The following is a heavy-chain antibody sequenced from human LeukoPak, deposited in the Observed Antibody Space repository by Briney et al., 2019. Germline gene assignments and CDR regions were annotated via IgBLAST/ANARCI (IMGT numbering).Heavy chain of an antibody. J-gene: IGHJ4*02. V-gene: IGHV1-46*01. CDR2: INPSGGST. CDR3: ARAAKGQYYYDSSGYLYYFDY. Sequence: ASVRVSCKASGYTFTSYYMHWVRQAPGQGLEWMGIINPSGGSTSYAQKFQGRVTMTRDTSTSTAYMELSSLRSEDTAVYYCARAAKGQYYYDSSGYLYYFDYWGQGTLVTVSS. CDR1: GYTFTSYY. D-gene: IGHD3-22*01.